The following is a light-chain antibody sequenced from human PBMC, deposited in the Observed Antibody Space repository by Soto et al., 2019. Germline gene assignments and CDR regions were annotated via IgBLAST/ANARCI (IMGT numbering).Light chain of an antibody. J-gene: IGLJ2*01. V-gene: IGLV1-51*01. CDR3: GPWAISLSAVR. CDR2: DDN. Sequence: QSVLTQPPSVSAAPGQKVTISCSGSSSNIGNNDVSWYQQLPGTVPKLLIYDDNKRSSGIPDRYSGSKAGTSATLGITGPQTGDEAYYYCGPWAISLSAVRLGGGTQLTV. CDR1: SSNIGNND.